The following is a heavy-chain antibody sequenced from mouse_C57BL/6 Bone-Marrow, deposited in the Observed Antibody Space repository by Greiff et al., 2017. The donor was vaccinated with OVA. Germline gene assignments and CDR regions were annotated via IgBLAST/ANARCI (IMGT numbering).Heavy chain of an antibody. V-gene: IGHV5-17*01. CDR2: ISSGSSTI. CDR3: ARINYWYFDV. Sequence: EVHLVESGGGLVKPGGSLKLSCAASGFTFSDYGMHWVRPAPEKGLEWVAYISSGSSTIYYADTVKGRFTISRDNAKNTLFLQMTSLRSEDTAMYYCARINYWYFDVWGTGTTVTVSS. CDR1: GFTFSDYG. J-gene: IGHJ1*03.